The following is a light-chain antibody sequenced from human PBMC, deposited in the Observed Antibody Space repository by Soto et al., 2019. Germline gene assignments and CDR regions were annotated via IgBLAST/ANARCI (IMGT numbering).Light chain of an antibody. CDR3: QQYGNSPVT. CDR2: GAS. Sequence: EVVMTQSPGTLSLSPGERATLSCWASQSVASNLVWYQQKPGQAPRLLIYGASRRPTAIPDRFSGSGSGTDFTLTINRLEPEDFAVYYCQQYGNSPVTFGRGTRLQIK. J-gene: IGKJ2*01. CDR1: QSVASN. V-gene: IGKV3-20*01.